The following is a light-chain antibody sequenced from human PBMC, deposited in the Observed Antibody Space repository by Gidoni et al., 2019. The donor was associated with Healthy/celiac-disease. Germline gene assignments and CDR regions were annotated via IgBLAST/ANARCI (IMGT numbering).Light chain of an antibody. J-gene: IGKJ4*01. Sequence: DIQMTQSPSSLSASVGDRVTITCQASQDISNYLNWYQQKPGKAPKLLIYDASNLETGVPSRFSGSGSGTDFTFTISSLQPEDIATYYCQHFLTFXGXTKVEIK. CDR3: QHFLT. CDR1: QDISNY. CDR2: DAS. V-gene: IGKV1-33*01.